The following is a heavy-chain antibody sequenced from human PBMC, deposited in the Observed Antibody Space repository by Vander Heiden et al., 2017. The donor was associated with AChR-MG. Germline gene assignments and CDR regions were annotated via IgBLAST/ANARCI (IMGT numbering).Heavy chain of an antibody. D-gene: IGHD1-1*01. Sequence: EVQLVESGGGLVQPGRALRLSCVASGFIFEEYPMYWVRQTPGKGLEWVSSINYNGDSRTYAVAVKGRVTISRDNAKNSLYLQLNSMRVEDTAVYHCGKGRSWNEVELDYWGRGPLITVSS. CDR3: GKGRSWNEVELDY. CDR2: INYNGDSR. J-gene: IGHJ4*02. V-gene: IGHV3-9*01. CDR1: GFIFEEYP.